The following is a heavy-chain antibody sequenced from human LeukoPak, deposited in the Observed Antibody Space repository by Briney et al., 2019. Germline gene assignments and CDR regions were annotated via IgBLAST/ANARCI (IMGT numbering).Heavy chain of an antibody. Sequence: GGSLRLSCAASGFTFSNYAMHWGRQAPGKGLEYVSAISSSRDSTYYADSVKGRFTISRDNSKNTLYVQMGGLRAEDMAVYYCARPTITGSYGYYFDYWGQGTRVTVSS. CDR2: ISSSRDST. CDR3: ARPTITGSYGYYFDY. CDR1: GFTFSNYA. J-gene: IGHJ4*02. D-gene: IGHD3-16*01. V-gene: IGHV3-64*02.